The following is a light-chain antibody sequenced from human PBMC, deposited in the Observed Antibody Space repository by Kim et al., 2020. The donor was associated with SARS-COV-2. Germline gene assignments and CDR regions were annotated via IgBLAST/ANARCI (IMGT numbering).Light chain of an antibody. CDR2: EDT. J-gene: IGLJ2*01. CDR1: KLRDKY. CDR3: QAWGTRTVV. Sequence: SYELTQPPSVSVSPGQTASITCSGDKLRDKYAYWYQQKPGQSPVLVIYEDTKRPSGIPERFSASNSENTATLTISGTQAIDEADYYCQAWGTRTVVFGGGTKLTVL. V-gene: IGLV3-1*01.